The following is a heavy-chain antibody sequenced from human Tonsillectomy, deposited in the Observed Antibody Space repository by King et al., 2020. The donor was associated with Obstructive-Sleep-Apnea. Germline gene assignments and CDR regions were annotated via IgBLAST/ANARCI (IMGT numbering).Heavy chain of an antibody. CDR2: IRYDGSNK. CDR1: GFTFSSYG. CDR3: AKELRVLWFGELLTPLSGMDV. D-gene: IGHD3-10*01. J-gene: IGHJ6*02. V-gene: IGHV3-30*02. Sequence: VQLVESGGGVVQPGGSLRLSCAASGFTFSSYGMHWVRQAPGKGLEWVAFIRYDGSNKYYADSVKGRFTISRDNSKNTLYLQMNSLRAEDTAVYYCAKELRVLWFGELLTPLSGMDVWGQGTTVTVSS.